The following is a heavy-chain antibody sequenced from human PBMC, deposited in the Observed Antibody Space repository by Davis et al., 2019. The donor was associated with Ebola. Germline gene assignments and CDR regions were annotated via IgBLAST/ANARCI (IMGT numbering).Heavy chain of an antibody. CDR1: GYTFTNYY. CDR2: ISGYNGNT. Sequence: AASVKVSCKASGYTFTNYYMHWVRQAPGRGLEWMGWISGYNGNTHSAQKFQGRVSLTTDTSTDTAYMEVMSLRSDDTAVYYCARDSPIVVERAATPLDTWGQGTLVTVSS. D-gene: IGHD2-15*01. V-gene: IGHV1-18*04. CDR3: ARDSPIVVERAATPLDT. J-gene: IGHJ5*02.